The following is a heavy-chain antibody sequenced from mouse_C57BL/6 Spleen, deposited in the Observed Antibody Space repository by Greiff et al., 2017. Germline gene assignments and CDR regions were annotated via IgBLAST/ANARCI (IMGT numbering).Heavy chain of an antibody. CDR1: GYTFTSYW. CDR2: IHPNSGST. D-gene: IGHD2-4*01. V-gene: IGHV1-64*01. CDR3: ASGVYYDYDGGYFDV. J-gene: IGHJ1*03. Sequence: QVQLQQSGAELVKPGASVKLSCKASGYTFTSYWMHWVKQRPGQGHEWIGMIHPNSGSTNYNEKFKSKATLTVDKSSSTAYMQLSSLTSEDSAVYYCASGVYYDYDGGYFDVWGTGTTVTVSS.